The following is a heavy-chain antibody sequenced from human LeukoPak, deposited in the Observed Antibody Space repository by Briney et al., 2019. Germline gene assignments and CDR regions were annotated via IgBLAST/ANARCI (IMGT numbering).Heavy chain of an antibody. Sequence: PGGSLRLSCAASEFTFSSYWMHWVRQAPGKGLVWVSRINSDGSSTSYADSVKGRFTISRDNAKNTLYLQMNRLRAEDTAVYYCARALRYSSPFDYWGQGTLVTVSS. V-gene: IGHV3-74*01. J-gene: IGHJ4*02. CDR1: EFTFSSYW. CDR3: ARALRYSSPFDY. CDR2: INSDGSST. D-gene: IGHD6-13*01.